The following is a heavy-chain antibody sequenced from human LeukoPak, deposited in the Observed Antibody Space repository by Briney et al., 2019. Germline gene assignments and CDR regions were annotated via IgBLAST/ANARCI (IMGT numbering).Heavy chain of an antibody. J-gene: IGHJ4*02. CDR1: GFTFSDYY. D-gene: IGHD1-26*01. Sequence: GGSLRLSCAASGFTFSDYYMNWVRQAPGKGLEWVSYISYSGSNIYYADSVKGRFTISRDNAKNSLFLQMNSLRAEDTAVYYCAREWELGYWGQGTLVTVSS. CDR3: AREWELGY. CDR2: ISYSGSNI. V-gene: IGHV3-11*04.